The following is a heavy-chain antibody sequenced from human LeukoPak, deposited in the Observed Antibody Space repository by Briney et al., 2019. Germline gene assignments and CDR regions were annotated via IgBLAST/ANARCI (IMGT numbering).Heavy chain of an antibody. V-gene: IGHV3-48*01. CDR3: ARRITISRLGYYMDV. D-gene: IGHD3-3*01. CDR2: ISNSGHTT. Sequence: GGSLRLSCAASGFSFSTYSMNLVRQAPGKGLEWISYISNSGHTTYYAESVKGRFTISRGNAWNSLYLQMNSLRGEDTAVYCARRITISRLGYYMDVWGKGTTVIVSS. J-gene: IGHJ6*04. CDR1: GFSFSTYS.